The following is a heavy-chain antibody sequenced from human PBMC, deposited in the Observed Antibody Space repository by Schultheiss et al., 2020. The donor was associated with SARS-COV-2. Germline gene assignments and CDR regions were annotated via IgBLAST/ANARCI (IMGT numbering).Heavy chain of an antibody. CDR1: GFTVSSNY. V-gene: IGHV3-53*05. CDR3: ARSWYVRGYSEDY. Sequence: GESLKISCAASGFTVSSNYMSWVRQAPGKGLEWVSVIYSGGSTYYADSVKGRFTISRDNSKNTLYLQMNSLRAEDTAVYYCARSWYVRGYSEDYWGQGTLVTVSS. CDR2: IYSGGST. D-gene: IGHD3-16*01. J-gene: IGHJ4*02.